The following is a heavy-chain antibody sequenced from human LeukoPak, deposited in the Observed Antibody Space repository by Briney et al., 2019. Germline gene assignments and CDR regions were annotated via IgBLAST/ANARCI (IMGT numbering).Heavy chain of an antibody. D-gene: IGHD5-18*01. CDR2: IYWDDDK. J-gene: IGHJ4*02. CDR1: GFSLSTSGVD. CDR3: AHSIADTTMDKNFDY. V-gene: IGHV2-5*02. Sequence: KESGPTLVKPTQTLTLTCTFSGFSLSTSGVDVGWIRQPPGKALEWLALIYWDDDKRYSPSLKSRLTITKDTSKNQVVLTMTNMVTMDTATYYCAHSIADTTMDKNFDYWGQGTLVTVSS.